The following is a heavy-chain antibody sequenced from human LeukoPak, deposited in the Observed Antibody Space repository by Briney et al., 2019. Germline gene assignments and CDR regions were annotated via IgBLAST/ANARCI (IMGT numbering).Heavy chain of an antibody. CDR1: GFTFSSYG. V-gene: IGHV3-30*18. CDR3: AQVRRIAVAGNLVDY. D-gene: IGHD6-19*01. Sequence: QAGGSLRLSWAAAGFTFSSYGMHWVRQAPGKGLGWGAVISDDGSNKYCAASVKGRFTISRDKSKNKLYLQMTSLSAEDTAVYYCAQVRRIAVAGNLVDYWGQGTLVTVSS. CDR2: ISDDGSNK. J-gene: IGHJ4*02.